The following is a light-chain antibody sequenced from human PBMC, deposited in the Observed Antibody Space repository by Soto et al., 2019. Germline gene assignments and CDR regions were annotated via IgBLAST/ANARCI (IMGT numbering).Light chain of an antibody. J-gene: IGKJ1*01. CDR3: QQYVSSPWT. CDR2: AAS. V-gene: IGKV3-20*01. CDR1: QSISSSY. Sequence: EIVLTQSPGTLSLSPGERGTLSCRASQSISSSYLAWYQQKPGQAPRLLIYAASSRATGIPDRFSGSGSGTDFTLTISRLEPEDFAVYYCQQYVSSPWTFGQGTKVEIK.